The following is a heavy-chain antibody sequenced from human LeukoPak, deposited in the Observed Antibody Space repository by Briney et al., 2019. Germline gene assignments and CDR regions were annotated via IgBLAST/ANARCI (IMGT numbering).Heavy chain of an antibody. CDR2: IKQDGVEQ. CDR1: GFTFSSCW. J-gene: IGHJ5*02. CDR3: AGISQRSFDP. D-gene: IGHD2-15*01. V-gene: IGHV3-7*05. Sequence: GGSLRLSCAASGFTFSSCWMSWVRQAPGKGLEWVANIKQDGVEQYYVDSVEGRFTISRDNAKSSLFLQMNSLRAEDTAVYYCAGISQRSFDPCGQGTLVTVSS.